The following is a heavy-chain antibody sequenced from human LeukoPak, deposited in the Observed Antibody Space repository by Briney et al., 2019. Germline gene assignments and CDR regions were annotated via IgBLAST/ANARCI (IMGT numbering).Heavy chain of an antibody. CDR1: GGSFSGYY. CDR3: AGLVGRYSSGLYYYYFDY. V-gene: IGHV4-34*01. J-gene: IGHJ4*02. Sequence: SETLSLTCAVYGGSFSGYYWSWIRQPPGKGLEWIGEINHSGTTHSNPSVKSRVTISIDKSKNQFLLNLSSVTAADTAVYYCAGLVGRYSSGLYYYYFDYWGQGTLVTVSS. D-gene: IGHD3-22*01. CDR2: INHSGTT.